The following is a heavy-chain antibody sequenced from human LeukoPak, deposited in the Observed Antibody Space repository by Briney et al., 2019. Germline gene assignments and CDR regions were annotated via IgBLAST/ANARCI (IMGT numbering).Heavy chain of an antibody. V-gene: IGHV1-2*06. D-gene: IGHD3-3*01. CDR2: ISPNSGGT. CDR3: ARDAVRHDFSPHYYYYYMDV. J-gene: IGHJ6*03. CDR1: GYTFTGYY. Sequence: GASVKVSCKASGYTFTGYYMHWVRQAPGQGLEWMGRISPNSGGTNYAQKFQGRVTMTRDTSISTAYMELSRLRSDDTAVYYCARDAVRHDFSPHYYYYYMDVWGKGTTVTVSS.